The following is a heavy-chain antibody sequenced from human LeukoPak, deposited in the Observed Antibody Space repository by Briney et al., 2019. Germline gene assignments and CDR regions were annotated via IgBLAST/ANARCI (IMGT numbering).Heavy chain of an antibody. J-gene: IGHJ5*02. CDR2: INPNNGGT. V-gene: IGHV1-2*02. CDR3: AIDPRGYSGYENWFDP. Sequence: ASVKVSCKASGYTFTGYCIHWVRQAPGQGLEWMGWINPNNGGTNYAQRYQDRVTMTRDTSISTAYMELSSLRFDDTAVYYCAIDPRGYSGYENWFDPWGQGTLVTVSS. D-gene: IGHD5-12*01. CDR1: GYTFTGYC.